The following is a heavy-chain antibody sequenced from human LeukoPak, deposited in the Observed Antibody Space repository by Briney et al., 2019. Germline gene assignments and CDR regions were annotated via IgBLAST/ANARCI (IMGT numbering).Heavy chain of an antibody. D-gene: IGHD3-22*01. CDR1: GYTFSGYY. CDR3: ARLNWYYYDSSGWFDP. CDR2: ISPSTGGT. Sequence: ASVKVSCKASGYTFSGYYIHWVRQAPGQGLEWMGWISPSTGGTNYAQKFQGRVIMTRDTSIATAYMELRRLRSDDTAVYYCARLNWYYYDSSGWFDPWGQGTLVTVSS. J-gene: IGHJ5*02. V-gene: IGHV1-2*02.